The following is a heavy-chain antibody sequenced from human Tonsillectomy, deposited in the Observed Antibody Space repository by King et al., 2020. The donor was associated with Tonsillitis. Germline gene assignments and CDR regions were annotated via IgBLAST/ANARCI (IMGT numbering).Heavy chain of an antibody. CDR1: GGTFSSYA. J-gene: IGHJ5*02. Sequence: QLVQSGAEVKKRGSSVKVSCKASGGTFSSYAISWVRQAPGQGLEWMGRIIPILGIANYAQKFQGRVTITADKSTSTAYMELSSLRSEDTAVYYCAYQDRYSYGEHNWFGPWGQGTLVTVSS. CDR2: IIPILGIA. CDR3: AYQDRYSYGEHNWFGP. V-gene: IGHV1-69*04. D-gene: IGHD5-18*01.